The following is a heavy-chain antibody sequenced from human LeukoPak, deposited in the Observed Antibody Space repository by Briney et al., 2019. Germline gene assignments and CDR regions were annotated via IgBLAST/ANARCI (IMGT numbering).Heavy chain of an antibody. Sequence: SETLSLTCSVSGGSISSYYWSWIRQPAGKGLEWIGRIYTTGSTDYNPPLKSRVTMSVDTSKNQFSLNLSSVTAEDTAVYYCAKDQGYCSSTSCYTLLRLSPNFDYWGQGTLVTVSS. V-gene: IGHV4-4*07. CDR2: IYTTGST. CDR1: GGSISSYY. CDR3: AKDQGYCSSTSCYTLLRLSPNFDY. D-gene: IGHD2-2*02. J-gene: IGHJ4*02.